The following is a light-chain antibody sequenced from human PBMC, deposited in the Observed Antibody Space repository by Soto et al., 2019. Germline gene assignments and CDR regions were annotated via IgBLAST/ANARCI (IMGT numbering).Light chain of an antibody. CDR1: SSDVGGYNF. J-gene: IGLJ2*01. CDR2: EVS. V-gene: IGLV2-8*01. CDR3: SSFAGGNKLL. Sequence: QSALTQPPSASGSPGQSVTISCTGTSSDVGGYNFVSWYQQHPGKAPKLLIYEVSKRPSGVPDRFSGSKSDNTASLTVSGLQAEDEADYYCSSFAGGNKLLFGGGTKLTV.